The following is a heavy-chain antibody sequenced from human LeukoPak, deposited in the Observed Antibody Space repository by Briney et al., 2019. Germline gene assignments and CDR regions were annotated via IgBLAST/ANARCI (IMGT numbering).Heavy chain of an antibody. J-gene: IGHJ4*02. CDR3: ARGIIGLRGFDY. Sequence: GGSLRLSCTASGFTFGDYAMSWVRQAPEKGLEWVGSIRNKAYGGTAEYAASVKGRFTISRDDSKSIAYLQMNSLKTEDTAVYYCARGIIGLRGFDYWGQGTLVTVSS. CDR2: IRNKAYGGTA. CDR1: GFTFGDYA. V-gene: IGHV3-49*04. D-gene: IGHD1-20*01.